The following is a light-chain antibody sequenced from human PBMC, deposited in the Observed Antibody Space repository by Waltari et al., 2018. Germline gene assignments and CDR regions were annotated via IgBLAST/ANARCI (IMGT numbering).Light chain of an antibody. CDR3: SSYTSSSTRV. V-gene: IGLV2-14*03. CDR2: DVS. CDR1: SSDVGAYSY. Sequence: QSALTQPASVSGSPGPSITISCTGTSSDVGAYSYVSWYQQHPGKAPKLMIYDVSSRPSGVSNRFSGSKSGNTASLTISGLQAEDEADYYCSSYTSSSTRVFGTGTKVTVL. J-gene: IGLJ1*01.